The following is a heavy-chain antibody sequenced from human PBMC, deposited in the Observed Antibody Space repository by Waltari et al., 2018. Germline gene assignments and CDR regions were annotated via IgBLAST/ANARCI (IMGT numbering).Heavy chain of an antibody. D-gene: IGHD6-13*01. CDR3: ASGIKGAAAGTGYYFDY. CDR2: IYYSGST. CDR1: GGSISSSSYY. J-gene: IGHJ4*02. Sequence: QLQLQESGPGLVKPSETLSLTCTVSGGSISSSSYYWGWIRQPPGKGLEWIGSIYYSGSTYYNPSLKSRVTISVDTSKNQFSLKLSSVTADTAVYYCASGIKGAAAGTGYYFDYWGQGTLVTVSS. V-gene: IGHV4-39*07.